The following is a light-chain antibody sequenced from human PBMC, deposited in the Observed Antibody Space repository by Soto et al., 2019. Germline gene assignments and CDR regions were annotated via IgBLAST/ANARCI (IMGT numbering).Light chain of an antibody. J-gene: IGKJ5*01. CDR1: QSVSSSY. CDR2: GAS. Sequence: EIVLTQSPGTLSLSPGERATLSCGASQSVSSSYLAWYQQKPGQTPRLLIYGASGRATGIPDRFSGSGSGTDFTLTISRLEPEDFAVYYCQQYGSSPLVTFGQGTRLEIK. V-gene: IGKV3-20*01. CDR3: QQYGSSPLVT.